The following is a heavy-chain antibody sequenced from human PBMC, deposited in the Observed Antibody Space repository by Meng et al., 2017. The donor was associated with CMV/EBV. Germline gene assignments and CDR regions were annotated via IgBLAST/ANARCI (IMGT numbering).Heavy chain of an antibody. Sequence: RSGGYYWSWIRQHPGKSLEWSGYIYYSGSTYYNPSLKSRVTISVDTSKNQFSLKLSSVTAADTAVYYCARDRGCSGGSCPSGWFDPWGQGTLVTVSS. D-gene: IGHD2-15*01. J-gene: IGHJ5*02. V-gene: IGHV4-31*02. CDR1: RSGGYY. CDR3: ARDRGCSGGSCPSGWFDP. CDR2: IYYSGST.